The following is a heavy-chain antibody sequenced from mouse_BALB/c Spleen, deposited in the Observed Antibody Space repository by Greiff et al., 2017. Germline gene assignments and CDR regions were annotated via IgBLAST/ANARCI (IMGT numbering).Heavy chain of an antibody. CDR1: GFSLTSYG. J-gene: IGHJ4*01. CDR2: IWRGGST. CDR3: ARRDGSSYGAMDY. D-gene: IGHD1-1*01. V-gene: IGHV2-2*02. Sequence: VQLQQSGPGLVQPSQSLSITCTVSGFSLTSYGVHWVRQSPGKGLEWLGVIWRGGSTDYNAAFISRLSISKDNSKSQVFFKMNSLQANDTAIYYCARRDGSSYGAMDYWGQGTSVTVAS.